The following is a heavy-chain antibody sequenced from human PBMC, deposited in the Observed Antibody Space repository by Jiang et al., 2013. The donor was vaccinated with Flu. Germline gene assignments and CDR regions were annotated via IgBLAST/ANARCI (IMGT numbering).Heavy chain of an antibody. D-gene: IGHD6-19*01. CDR1: GFTFGDYA. CDR3: TRDEVQWPSRYY. Sequence: RLSCTASGFTFGDYAMSWFRQAPGKGLEWVGFIRSKAYGGTTEYAASVKGRFTISRDDSKSIAYLQMNSLKTEDTAVYYCTRDEVQWPSRYYWGQGTLVTVSS. J-gene: IGHJ4*02. V-gene: IGHV3-49*03. CDR2: IRSKAYGGTT.